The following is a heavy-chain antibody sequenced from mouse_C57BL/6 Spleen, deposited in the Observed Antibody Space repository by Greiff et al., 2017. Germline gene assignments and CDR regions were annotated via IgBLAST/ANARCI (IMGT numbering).Heavy chain of an antibody. Sequence: EVPLQQSGPELVKPGASVKISCKASGYTFTDYYMNWVKQSHGKSLEWIGDINPDNGGTSYHKKFKGKATLTVDKSSSTAYMGLRSLTSEDSAVYYRAYYYGSSDWYFDVWGTGTTVTVSS. D-gene: IGHD1-1*01. CDR2: INPDNGGT. CDR1: GYTFTDYY. CDR3: AYYYGSSDWYFDV. J-gene: IGHJ1*03. V-gene: IGHV1-26*01.